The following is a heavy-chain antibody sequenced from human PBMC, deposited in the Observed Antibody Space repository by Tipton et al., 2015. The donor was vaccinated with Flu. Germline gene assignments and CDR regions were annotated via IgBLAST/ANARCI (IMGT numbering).Heavy chain of an antibody. CDR2: ISNSGST. Sequence: TLSLTCTVSGGSISSGSYFWGWIRQPAGEGLEWIGHISNSGSTNYNPSLKSRLTLSVDTSKNQFSLRLTSVTATDTALYYCARHESGVSTFPWGQGTLVTVSS. CDR3: ARHESGVSTFP. V-gene: IGHV4-61*09. J-gene: IGHJ5*02. D-gene: IGHD5/OR15-5a*01. CDR1: GGSISSGSYF.